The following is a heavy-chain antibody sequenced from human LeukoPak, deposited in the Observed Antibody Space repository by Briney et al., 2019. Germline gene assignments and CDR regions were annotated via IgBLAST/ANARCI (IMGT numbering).Heavy chain of an antibody. CDR2: MNSNSGNT. CDR3: ARAPVVPAASGHYYYYMDV. D-gene: IGHD2-2*01. CDR1: GYTFTSYD. Sequence: ASVKVSCKASGYTFTSYDINWVRQATGQGLAWMGWMNSNSGNTGYAQKFQGRVTMTRNTSISTAYMELSSLRSEDTAVYYCARAPVVPAASGHYYYYMDVWGKGTTVTVSS. J-gene: IGHJ6*03. V-gene: IGHV1-8*01.